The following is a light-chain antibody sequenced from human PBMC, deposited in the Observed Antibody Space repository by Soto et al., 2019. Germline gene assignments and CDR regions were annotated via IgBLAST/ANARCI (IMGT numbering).Light chain of an antibody. V-gene: IGKV3-15*01. CDR3: QQYDEWPLT. CDR1: QNVNNR. J-gene: IGKJ4*01. Sequence: EIVMTQSPAMLSVSPGERATLSCRASQNVNNRLAWYQQKPGQPPRLLIYDAFTRATGIPARFSGSASGTEFTLTISSLQYEDFAVYYCQQYDEWPLTFGGGTKVDIK. CDR2: DAF.